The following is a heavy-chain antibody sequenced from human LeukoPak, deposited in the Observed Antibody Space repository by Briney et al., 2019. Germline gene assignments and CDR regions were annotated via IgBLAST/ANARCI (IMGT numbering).Heavy chain of an antibody. D-gene: IGHD2/OR15-2a*01. Sequence: SETLSLTCSVSGASISSYYWSWIRQPPGKGLEWIGYIYDTGSTNSNPSLKSRVTISLDTSKKHFSLRLTSLPHPDSPAYHCEAGYYEPFATWGPGILVTVSS. V-gene: IGHV4-59*01. CDR1: GASISSYY. J-gene: IGHJ5*02. CDR2: IYDTGST. CDR3: EAGYYEPFAT.